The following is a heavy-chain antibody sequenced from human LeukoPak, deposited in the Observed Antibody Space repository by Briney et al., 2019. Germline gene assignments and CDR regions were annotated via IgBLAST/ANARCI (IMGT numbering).Heavy chain of an antibody. V-gene: IGHV1-2*02. CDR3: ARSPHILTGEDFDY. Sequence: ASVKVSCKASGYTFTGYYMHWVRQAPGQGLEWMGWINPNSGGTNYAQKFQGRVTMTRDTSISTAYMEMSRLRSDDTALYYCARSPHILTGEDFDYWGQGTLVTVSS. D-gene: IGHD3-9*01. J-gene: IGHJ4*02. CDR1: GYTFTGYY. CDR2: INPNSGGT.